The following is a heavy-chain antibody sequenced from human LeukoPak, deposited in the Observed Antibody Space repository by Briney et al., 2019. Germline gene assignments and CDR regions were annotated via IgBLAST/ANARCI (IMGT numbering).Heavy chain of an antibody. CDR3: ARAGVPAAIHNWFDP. Sequence: GGSLRLSCAASGFTFSSYSMNWVRQAPGKGLEWVSSISSSSSYIYYADSVKGRFTISRDNAKNSLYLQMNSLRAEDTAVYYCARAGVPAAIHNWFDPWGQGTLVTVSS. CDR2: ISSSSSYI. D-gene: IGHD2-2*01. J-gene: IGHJ5*02. V-gene: IGHV3-21*01. CDR1: GFTFSSYS.